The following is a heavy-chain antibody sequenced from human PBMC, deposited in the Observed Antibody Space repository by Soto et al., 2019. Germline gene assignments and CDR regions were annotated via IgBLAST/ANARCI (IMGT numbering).Heavy chain of an antibody. V-gene: IGHV4-4*02. CDR2: IHHSGST. Sequence: SETLSLTCTVSSGSISSEQRWSWVRQPPGKGLEWIGEIHHSGSTNENPSLRSRVTMPVDKSKNQFSLKLNSVTAADTAVYFCARSFGWYANDHWGQGTLVTVSS. CDR1: SGSISSEQR. CDR3: ARSFGWYANDH. D-gene: IGHD6-19*01. J-gene: IGHJ4*02.